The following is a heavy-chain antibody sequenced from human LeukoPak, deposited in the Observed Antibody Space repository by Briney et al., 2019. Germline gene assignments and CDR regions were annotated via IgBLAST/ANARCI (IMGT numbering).Heavy chain of an antibody. V-gene: IGHV3-48*01. Sequence: GGSLRLSCAASGFTFSSYSMNWVRQAPGKGLEWVSYISSSSSTIYYADSVKGRFTISRDNAKNSLFLQMNSLRAEDTAVYYCARDHYYGSEDPYYMDVWGKGTTVTVSS. D-gene: IGHD3-10*01. CDR2: ISSSSSTI. CDR1: GFTFSSYS. CDR3: ARDHYYGSEDPYYMDV. J-gene: IGHJ6*03.